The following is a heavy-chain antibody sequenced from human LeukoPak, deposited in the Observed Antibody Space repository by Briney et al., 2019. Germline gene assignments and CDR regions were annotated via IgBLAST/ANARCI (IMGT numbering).Heavy chain of an antibody. J-gene: IGHJ6*02. V-gene: IGHV3-23*01. Sequence: QPGGSLRLSCAASGFTFSSYAMSWVRQAPGKGLEWVSAISGSGGSTYYADSVKGRFTISRDNSKNTLYLQMNSLRAEDTAVYYCAKRDGDYVRYYYYYYGMDVWGQGTTVTVSS. D-gene: IGHD4-17*01. CDR2: ISGSGGST. CDR3: AKRDGDYVRYYYYYYGMDV. CDR1: GFTFSSYA.